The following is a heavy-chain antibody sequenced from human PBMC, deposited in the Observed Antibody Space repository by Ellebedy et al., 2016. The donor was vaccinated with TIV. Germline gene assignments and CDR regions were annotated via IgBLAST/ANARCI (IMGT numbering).Heavy chain of an antibody. CDR3: AKDIVGAMDYYYYGMDV. V-gene: IGHV3-9*01. J-gene: IGHJ6*02. D-gene: IGHD1-26*01. Sequence: GGSLRLSXAASGFTFDDYAMHWVRQAPGKGLEWVSGISWNSGSIGYADSVKGRFTISRDNAKNSLYLQMNSLRAEDTALYYCAKDIVGAMDYYYYGMDVWGQGTTVTVSS. CDR2: ISWNSGSI. CDR1: GFTFDDYA.